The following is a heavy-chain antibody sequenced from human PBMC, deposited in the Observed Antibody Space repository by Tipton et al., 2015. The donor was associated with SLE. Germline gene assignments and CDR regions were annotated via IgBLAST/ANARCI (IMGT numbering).Heavy chain of an antibody. V-gene: IGHV4-38-2*02. J-gene: IGHJ5*02. CDR2: IYHSGST. CDR1: GNSITSGYS. Sequence: LRLSCTVSGNSITSGYSWAWIRQPPGMGLEWIANIYHSGSTYFNPSLKSRVTISVDTSKNQFSLRLSSVTAADTAAYYCARGAKNWFDPWGQGTLVTVSS. CDR3: ARGAKNWFDP.